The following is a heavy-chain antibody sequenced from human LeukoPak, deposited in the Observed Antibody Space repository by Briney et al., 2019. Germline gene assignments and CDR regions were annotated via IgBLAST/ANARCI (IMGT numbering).Heavy chain of an antibody. J-gene: IGHJ6*02. CDR2: INHSGST. D-gene: IGHD5-24*01. CDR1: GGSFSGYY. CDR3: ARDWVNRDGYNSRAPGVYYYYYGMDV. Sequence: SETLSLTCAVYGGSFSGYYWSWIRQPPGKGLEWIGEINHSGSTNYNPSLKSRVTISVDTSKNQFSLKLSSVTAADTAVYYCARDWVNRDGYNSRAPGVYYYYYGMDVWGQGTTVTVSS. V-gene: IGHV4-34*01.